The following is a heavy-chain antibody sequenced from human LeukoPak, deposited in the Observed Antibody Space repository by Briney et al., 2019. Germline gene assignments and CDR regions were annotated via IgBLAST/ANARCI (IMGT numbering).Heavy chain of an antibody. V-gene: IGHV3-15*01. CDR2: IRSKADGGTT. D-gene: IGHD2-15*01. J-gene: IGHJ4*02. CDR1: GFTFSIAW. Sequence: GGSLRLSCAASGFTFSIAWMSWVRQAPGKGLEWVGRIRSKADGGTTDHAAPVKGRLTISRDDSKNTLYLQMNSLKSEDTAVYYCTTDRGALTNWGQGSLVTVSS. CDR3: TTDRGALTN.